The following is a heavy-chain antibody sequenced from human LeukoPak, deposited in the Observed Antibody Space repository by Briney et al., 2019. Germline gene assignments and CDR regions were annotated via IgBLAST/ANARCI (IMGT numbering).Heavy chain of an antibody. CDR3: ARHEQCRYDSSGYCPFDY. D-gene: IGHD3-22*01. CDR1: GGPISSYY. CDR2: IYYSGST. Sequence: SETLSLTCTVSGGPISSYYWSWIRQPPGKGLEWIGYIYYSGSTNYNPSLKSRVTISVDTSKNQFSLKLSSVTAADTAVYYCARHEQCRYDSSGYCPFDYWGQGTLVTVSS. V-gene: IGHV4-59*08. J-gene: IGHJ4*02.